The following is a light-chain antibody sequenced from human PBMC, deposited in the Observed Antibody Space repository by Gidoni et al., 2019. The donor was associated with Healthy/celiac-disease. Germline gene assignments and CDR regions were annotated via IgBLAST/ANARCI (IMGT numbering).Light chain of an antibody. CDR1: QSVSSY. CDR2: DAS. J-gene: IGKJ1*01. Sequence: EIVLTQSPATLSLSPGERATPSCRASQSVSSYVAWYQQKPGQAPRLLFYDASNRATGIPARFSGSGSGTDFTLTISSLEPEDFAVYYCQQRSNWPTFGQGTKVEIK. V-gene: IGKV3-11*01. CDR3: QQRSNWPT.